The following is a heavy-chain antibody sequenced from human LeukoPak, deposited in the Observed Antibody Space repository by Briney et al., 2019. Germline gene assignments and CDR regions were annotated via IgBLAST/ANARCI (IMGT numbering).Heavy chain of an antibody. CDR1: GFTFSSYW. J-gene: IGHJ4*02. V-gene: IGHV3-74*01. CDR2: IDSDGSTT. D-gene: IGHD1-1*01. Sequence: GGSLRLSCAASGFTFSSYWMHWVRQAPGKGLVWVSRIDSDGSTTSYADSVKGRFTISRDNSKNTLYLQMYSLRAEDTAIYYCAKAPPYTKYFDYWGQGTLLTVSS. CDR3: AKAPPYTKYFDY.